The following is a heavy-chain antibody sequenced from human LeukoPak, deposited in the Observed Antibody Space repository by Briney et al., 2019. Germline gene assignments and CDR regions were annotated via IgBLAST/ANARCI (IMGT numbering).Heavy chain of an antibody. J-gene: IGHJ4*02. CDR3: TTDEVRGVIIPIIDY. Sequence: GGSLRLSCAASGFTFSSYSMNWVRQAPGKGLEWVGRIKSKTDGGTTDYAAPVKGRFTISRDDSKNTLYLQMNSLKTEDTAVYYCTTDEVRGVIIPIIDYWGQGTLVTVSS. D-gene: IGHD3-10*01. V-gene: IGHV3-15*01. CDR1: GFTFSSYS. CDR2: IKSKTDGGTT.